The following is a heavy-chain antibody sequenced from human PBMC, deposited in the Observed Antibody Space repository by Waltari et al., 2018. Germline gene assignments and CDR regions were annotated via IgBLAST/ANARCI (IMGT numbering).Heavy chain of an antibody. V-gene: IGHV4-38-2*01. D-gene: IGHD3-3*01. CDR1: GYSFINGFY. J-gene: IGHJ4*02. Sequence: QVQLQESGPGLVKPSETLSLTCAISGYSFINGFYWGWIRQAPGKGLEWIGSLHHGRTTYYNPSLESRVTISPDTSQNQFSLNLNSVTAADTALYYCARGRSSTVSGVALFDYWGQGTLVIVSS. CDR2: LHHGRTT. CDR3: ARGRSSTVSGVALFDY.